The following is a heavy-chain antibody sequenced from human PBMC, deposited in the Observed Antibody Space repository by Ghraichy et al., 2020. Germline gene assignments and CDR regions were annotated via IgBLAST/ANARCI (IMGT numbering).Heavy chain of an antibody. Sequence: SETLSLTCTVTGGSISGYYWSWIRQPPGKGLEWIGYIYYTGGTNHNPSLNSRVTISVDTSKNQFSLRLSSVSAADTAVYYCARFIDSSGSYRYGSYLDYWGQGFLVTVSS. D-gene: IGHD3-22*01. CDR3: ARFIDSSGSYRYGSYLDY. J-gene: IGHJ4*02. V-gene: IGHV4-59*08. CDR1: GGSISGYY. CDR2: IYYTGGT.